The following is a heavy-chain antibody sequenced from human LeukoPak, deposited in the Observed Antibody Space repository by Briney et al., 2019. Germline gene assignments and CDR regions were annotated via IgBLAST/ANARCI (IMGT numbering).Heavy chain of an antibody. D-gene: IGHD6-19*01. V-gene: IGHV4-59*01. J-gene: IGHJ4*02. Sequence: SETLSLTCTVSGGSISHYYWSWIRQPPGKGLEWIGYIHYSGSTDYNPSLRSRVTISVDTSKNQFSLKLSSVTAADTAVYYCAKSSGWSRFEYWGQGTLVTVSS. CDR2: IHYSGST. CDR1: GGSISHYY. CDR3: AKSSGWSRFEY.